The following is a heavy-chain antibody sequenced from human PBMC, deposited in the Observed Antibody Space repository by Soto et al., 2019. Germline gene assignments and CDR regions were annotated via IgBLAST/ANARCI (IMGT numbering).Heavy chain of an antibody. Sequence: QLQLQESGPGLVKPSETLSLTCTVSGDSIRGSSYYWAWIRQPPGQELEWIGTVYYSGSTYYHPYLKSRVPLYVDPSKNQFSLRLTSVNATEQGTYFCARHGGTTPFDFWGQGIQVAVSS. D-gene: IGHD4-17*01. CDR2: VYYSGST. J-gene: IGHJ4*02. CDR1: GDSIRGSSYY. V-gene: IGHV4-39*01. CDR3: ARHGGTTPFDF.